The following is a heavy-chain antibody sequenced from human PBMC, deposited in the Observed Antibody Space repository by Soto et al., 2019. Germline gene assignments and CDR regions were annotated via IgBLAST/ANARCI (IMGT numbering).Heavy chain of an antibody. V-gene: IGHV1-58*01. CDR2: IVVGSGNT. D-gene: IGHD1-26*01. CDR1: GFTFTSSA. CDR3: AARRGIRWELLSSAYFDY. J-gene: IGHJ4*02. Sequence: RASVKVSCKASGFTFTSSAVQWVRQARGQRLEWKGWIVVGSGNTNYAQKFQERVTITRDMSTSTAYMELSSLRSEDTAVYYCAARRGIRWELLSSAYFDYWGQGTLVTVSS.